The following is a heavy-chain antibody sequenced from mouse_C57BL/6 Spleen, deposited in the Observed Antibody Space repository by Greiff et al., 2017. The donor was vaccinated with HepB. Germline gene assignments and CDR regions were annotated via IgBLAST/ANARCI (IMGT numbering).Heavy chain of an antibody. CDR1: GFTFSSYT. CDR3: ARQRIYGSSYVFAY. V-gene: IGHV5-9*01. J-gene: IGHJ3*01. D-gene: IGHD1-1*01. Sequence: DVMLVESGGGLVKPGGSLKLSCAASGFTFSSYTMSWVRQTPEKRLEWVATISGGGGNTYYPDSVKGRFTISRDNAKNTLYLQMSSLRSEDTALYYCARQRIYGSSYVFAYWGQGTLVTVSA. CDR2: ISGGGGNT.